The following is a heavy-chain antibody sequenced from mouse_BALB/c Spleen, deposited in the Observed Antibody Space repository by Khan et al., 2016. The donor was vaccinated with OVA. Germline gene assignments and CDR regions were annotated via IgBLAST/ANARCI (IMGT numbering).Heavy chain of an antibody. CDR2: IYPGSGST. Sequence: QVQLQQSGPELVKPGASVKMSCKASGYTFSDYVISWVKLRTGQGLEWIGEIYPGSGSTYYNEKFKGKATLTADKPSSTAYMQLSSLTSEDSAVYFCARSCDGAWFTYWGQGTLVTVS. J-gene: IGHJ3*01. CDR1: GYTFSDYV. V-gene: IGHV1-77*01. CDR3: ARSCDGAWFTY.